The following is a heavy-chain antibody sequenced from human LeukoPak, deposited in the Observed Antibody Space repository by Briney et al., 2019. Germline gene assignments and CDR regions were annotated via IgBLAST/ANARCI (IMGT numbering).Heavy chain of an antibody. D-gene: IGHD5-12*01. Sequence: ASVKVSCKASGYTFTSYDINWVRQATGQGLEWMGWMNPNSGNTGYSQNFQGRVTMTRNTSINTAYMELSSLKSEDTDICYCARGISYSGNDRLDYWGQGTLVIVSS. CDR3: ARGISYSGNDRLDY. V-gene: IGHV1-8*02. CDR2: MNPNSGNT. CDR1: GYTFTSYD. J-gene: IGHJ4*02.